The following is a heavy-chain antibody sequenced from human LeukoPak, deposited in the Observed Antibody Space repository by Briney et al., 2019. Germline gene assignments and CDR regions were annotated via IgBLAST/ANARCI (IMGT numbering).Heavy chain of an antibody. V-gene: IGHV1-18*01. CDR2: ISGYNGNT. CDR1: GYTFPNYG. D-gene: IGHD3-10*01. J-gene: IGHJ4*02. Sequence: GGSVKVSCKASGYTFPNYGIRWVRRAAGQGREWMGWISGYNGNTKQPQKLQGRVTMPTNTFTSTAYMELRSLRSDDTAVYYCARALLGLGELTLFVFWGQGTLVTVSS. CDR3: ARALLGLGELTLFVF.